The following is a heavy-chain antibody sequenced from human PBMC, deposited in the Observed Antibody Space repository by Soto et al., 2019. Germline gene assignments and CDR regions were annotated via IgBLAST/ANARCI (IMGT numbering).Heavy chain of an antibody. J-gene: IGHJ4*02. CDR1: GFTFISCA. V-gene: IGHV3-23*01. CDR3: AKCSGGSCYQPLDY. CDR2: ISGSDGST. D-gene: IGHD2-15*01. Sequence: GGSLRLSCAASGFTFISCAMSWVRQAPGKGLEWVSTISGSDGSTYYADSVKARFTISRDNSKNTLYLQMNSLRAEDTAVYYSAKCSGGSCYQPLDYWGQGTLVTVSS.